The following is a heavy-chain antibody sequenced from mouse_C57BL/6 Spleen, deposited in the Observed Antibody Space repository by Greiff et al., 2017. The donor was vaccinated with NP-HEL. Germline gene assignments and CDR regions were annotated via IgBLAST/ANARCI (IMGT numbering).Heavy chain of an antibody. CDR2: ISSGGSYT. CDR3: ARPPVITTVVPYWYFDV. D-gene: IGHD1-1*01. Sequence: EVKVVESGGDLVKPGGSLKLSCAASGFTFSSYGMSWVRQTPDKRLEWVATISSGGSYTYYPDSVKGRFTISRDNAKNTLYLQMSSLKSEDTAMYYCARPPVITTVVPYWYFDVWGTGTTVNVSS. J-gene: IGHJ1*03. V-gene: IGHV5-6*01. CDR1: GFTFSSYG.